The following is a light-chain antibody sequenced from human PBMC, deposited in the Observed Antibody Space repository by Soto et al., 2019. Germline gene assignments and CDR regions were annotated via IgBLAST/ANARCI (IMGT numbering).Light chain of an antibody. J-gene: IGKJ5*01. Sequence: IVLTQSPATLSLSPAERATLSCRPSQSVSSNYLACYQQKPGQAPKVPIYRASISATGIPDRFSGSGSGTDFALTISSLGPEDFAVYYCQQRSNWPPQITFGQGTQLEIK. CDR3: QQRSNWPPQIT. V-gene: IGKV3-11*01. CDR1: QSVSSNY. CDR2: RAS.